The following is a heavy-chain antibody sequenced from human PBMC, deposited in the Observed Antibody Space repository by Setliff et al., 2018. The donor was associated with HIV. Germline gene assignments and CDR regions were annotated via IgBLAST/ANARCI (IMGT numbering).Heavy chain of an antibody. J-gene: IGHJ6*03. CDR3: VNSGYDGDYYYYYMDV. CDR2: LYDTGRT. D-gene: IGHD5-12*01. CDR1: GGSVIKDNFY. V-gene: IGHV4-39*01. Sequence: SETLSLTCSVSGGSVIKDNFYWGWIRQAPAKGLEWMGTLYDTGRTYYNPPLKSRVSIFVATTKNEFSLNLRSVTAADTAVYFCVNSGYDGDYYYYYMDVWGKGTTVTVSS.